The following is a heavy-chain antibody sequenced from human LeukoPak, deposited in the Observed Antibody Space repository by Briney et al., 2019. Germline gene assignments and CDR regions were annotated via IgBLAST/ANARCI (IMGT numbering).Heavy chain of an antibody. CDR1: GFTFSDYY. CDR2: ISSSGSTI. J-gene: IGHJ5*02. CDR3: ARGVTYYDFWSGFKGGTNWFDP. V-gene: IGHV3-11*01. D-gene: IGHD3-3*01. Sequence: GSLRLSCAASGFTFSDYYMSWIRQAPGKGLEWVSYISSSGSTIYYADSVKGRFTISRDNAKNSLYLQMNSLRAEDTAVYYCARGVTYYDFWSGFKGGTNWFDPWGQGTLVTVSS.